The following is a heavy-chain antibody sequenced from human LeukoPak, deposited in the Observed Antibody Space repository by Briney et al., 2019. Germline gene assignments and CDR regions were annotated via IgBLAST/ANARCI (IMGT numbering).Heavy chain of an antibody. CDR3: AKRGPDHGGNSALLAFDI. V-gene: IGHV3-23*01. CDR1: GFTFSSYA. D-gene: IGHD4-23*01. J-gene: IGHJ3*02. Sequence: GGSLRLSCAASGFTFSSYAMSWVRQAPGKGLEWVSAVSGSGSTIYYADSVKGRFTISRDNSKNTVYLQMDSLRAEDAAVYYCAKRGPDHGGNSALLAFDIWGQGTMVTVSS. CDR2: VSGSGSTI.